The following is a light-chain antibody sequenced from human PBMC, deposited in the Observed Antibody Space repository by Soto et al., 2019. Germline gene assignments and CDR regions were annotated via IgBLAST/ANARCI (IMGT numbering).Light chain of an antibody. CDR2: DAS. V-gene: IGKV3-11*01. CDR1: QSIGLA. CDR3: QQYDNWPYT. Sequence: EIVLTQSPATLSLSPGERATLSCRASQSIGLAIAWYQHKPGQAPRLLIFDASQRATGIPARFRGSGSGTDFTLSISSLQSEDFAVYFCQQYDNWPYTFGQGTKLEIK. J-gene: IGKJ2*01.